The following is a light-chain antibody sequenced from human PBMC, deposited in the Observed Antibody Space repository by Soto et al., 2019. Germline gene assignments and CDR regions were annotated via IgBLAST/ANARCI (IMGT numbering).Light chain of an antibody. V-gene: IGLV2-14*03. CDR1: SSDVGAYNY. CDR2: DVS. J-gene: IGLJ1*01. Sequence: QSALTQPASVSGSPGQSITISCTGTSSDVGAYNYDSWYQQHHPGEAPKLIIYDVSHRPSGVSNRFSGSKSGNTASLTISGLQTEDEADYYCSPYTSATTYVFGTGTKVTVL. CDR3: SPYTSATTYV.